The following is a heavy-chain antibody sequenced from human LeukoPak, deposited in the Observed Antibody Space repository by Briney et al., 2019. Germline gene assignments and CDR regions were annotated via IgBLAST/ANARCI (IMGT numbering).Heavy chain of an antibody. Sequence: GGSLRLSCSASGFTFSSYSMHWVRQAPGKGLEWVGRVKSKIDGGTTDYAAPVKGRFTISRDDSKNTLYLQMNSLKTEDTAVYYCTTGFGEFFSWGQGTLVTVSS. CDR2: VKSKIDGGTT. J-gene: IGHJ5*02. CDR3: TTGFGEFFS. V-gene: IGHV3-15*01. D-gene: IGHD3-10*01. CDR1: GFTFSSYS.